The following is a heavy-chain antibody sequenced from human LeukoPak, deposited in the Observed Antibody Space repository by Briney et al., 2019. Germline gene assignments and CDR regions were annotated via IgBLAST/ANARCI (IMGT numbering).Heavy chain of an antibody. CDR3: ARDPSSGWYLKGWFDP. Sequence: PGGSLRLSCAASGFTFSSSAMSWVRQAPGKGLEWVSSISGSGGSPYYADSVKGRFTISRDNSKNTLYLQMNSLRAEDTAVYYCARDPSSGWYLKGWFDPWGQGTLVTVSS. V-gene: IGHV3-23*01. CDR1: GFTFSSSA. CDR2: ISGSGGSP. J-gene: IGHJ5*02. D-gene: IGHD6-19*01.